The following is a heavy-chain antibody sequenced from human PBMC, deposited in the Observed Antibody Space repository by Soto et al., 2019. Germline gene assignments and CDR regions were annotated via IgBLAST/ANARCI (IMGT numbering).Heavy chain of an antibody. CDR1: GFTFSNAW. V-gene: IGHV3-15*07. D-gene: IGHD3-22*01. Sequence: EVQLVESGGGLVKPGGSLRLSCAASGFTFSNAWMNWVRQPPGKGLEWVGRIRSKAAGGTTDYAAPVKGRFTISRDDSQNTGFLQMNGLKTGDVGTDYCWDTVVMGGDFGIWGRGTMVTVSS. J-gene: IGHJ3*02. CDR2: IRSKAAGGTT. CDR3: WDTVVMGGDFGI.